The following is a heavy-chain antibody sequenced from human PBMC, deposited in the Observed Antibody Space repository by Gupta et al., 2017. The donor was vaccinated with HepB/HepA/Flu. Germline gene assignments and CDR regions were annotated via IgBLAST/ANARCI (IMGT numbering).Heavy chain of an antibody. CDR2: ISYDGSNK. V-gene: IGHV3-30*18. D-gene: IGHD3-22*01. CDR1: GFTFSSYG. CDR3: AKLYYDSSGYWDNGDAFDI. Sequence: QVQLVESGGGVVQPGRSLRLSCAASGFTFSSYGMHWVRQAPGKGLEWVAVISYDGSNKYYADSVKGRFTISRDNSKNTLYLQMNSLRAEDTAVYYCAKLYYDSSGYWDNGDAFDIWGQGTMVTVSS. J-gene: IGHJ3*02.